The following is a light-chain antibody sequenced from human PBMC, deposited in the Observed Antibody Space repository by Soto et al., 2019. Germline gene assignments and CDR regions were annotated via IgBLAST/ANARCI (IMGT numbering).Light chain of an antibody. CDR1: QSISSY. J-gene: IGKJ4*01. CDR2: AAS. CDR3: QQSYSTPLT. V-gene: IGKV1-39*01. Sequence: DIQITQSPSSLSSSVGDRVAITWLGSQSISSYLNWYQQKPGKAPKLLIYAASSLQSGVPSRFSGSGSGTDFTLTISSLQPEDFATYYCQQSYSTPLTLGGGTKVDIK.